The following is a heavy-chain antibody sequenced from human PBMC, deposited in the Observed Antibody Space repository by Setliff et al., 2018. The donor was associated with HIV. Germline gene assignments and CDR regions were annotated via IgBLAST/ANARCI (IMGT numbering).Heavy chain of an antibody. V-gene: IGHV1-2*06. CDR3: ARDHMSVGAWVGATSRGLFQH. D-gene: IGHD1-26*01. J-gene: IGHJ1*01. Sequence: ASVKVSCKASGYTSTGYYVHWVRQAPGQGLEWMGRINLNSGGTTYAQRFQGRVTMTWDTSISTAYMELSRLTSDDTAVYYCARDHMSVGAWVGATSRGLFQHWGQGTLVTVSS. CDR1: GYTSTGYY. CDR2: INLNSGGT.